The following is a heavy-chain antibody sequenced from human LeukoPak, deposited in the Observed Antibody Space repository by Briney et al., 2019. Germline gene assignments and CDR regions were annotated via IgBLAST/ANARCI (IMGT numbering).Heavy chain of an antibody. CDR1: GYTFTSYS. CDR2: INPDSGGT. CDR3: ARGGAGGSGSYYLAPDYMDV. Sequence: ASVKVSCKASGYTFTSYSMHWVRQAPGQGLEWMGWINPDSGGTNYAQKFQGRVTMTRDTSISTAYMELSRLRSDDTAVYYCARGGAGGSGSYYLAPDYMDVWGKGTTVTVSS. V-gene: IGHV1-2*02. D-gene: IGHD3-10*01. J-gene: IGHJ6*03.